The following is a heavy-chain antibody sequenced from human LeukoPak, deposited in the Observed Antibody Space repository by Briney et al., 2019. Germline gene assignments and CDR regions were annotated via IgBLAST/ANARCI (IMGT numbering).Heavy chain of an antibody. V-gene: IGHV3-21*04. CDR3: ARALPQVVVTADAFDI. J-gene: IGHJ3*02. D-gene: IGHD3-22*01. CDR1: GFTFSSYS. CDR2: ISSSSSYI. Sequence: GGSLRLSCAASGFTFSSYSMNWVRQAPGKGLEWVSSISSSSSYIYYADSVKGRFTISRDNAKNSLYLQMNSLRAEDTAVYYCARALPQVVVTADAFDIWGQGTMVTVSS.